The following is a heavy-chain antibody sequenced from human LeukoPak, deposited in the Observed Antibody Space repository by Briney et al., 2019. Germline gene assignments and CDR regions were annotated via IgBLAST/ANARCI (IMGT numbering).Heavy chain of an antibody. J-gene: IGHJ4*02. Sequence: PSETLSLTCAVYGGSFSGYYWSWIRQPPGKGLEWIGEINHSGSTNYNPSLKSRVTISVDTSKNQFSLKLSSVTAADTAVYYCARGWGQQWCDYWGQGTLVTVSS. CDR1: GGSFSGYY. CDR2: INHSGST. V-gene: IGHV4-34*01. D-gene: IGHD6-19*01. CDR3: ARGWGQQWCDY.